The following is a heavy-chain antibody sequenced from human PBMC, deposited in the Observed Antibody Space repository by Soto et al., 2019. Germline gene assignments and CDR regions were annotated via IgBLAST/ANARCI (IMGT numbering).Heavy chain of an antibody. CDR2: INHSGST. CDR1: GGSFSGYY. CDR3: ARGCYSSCSNGVTLEY. V-gene: IGHV4-34*01. Sequence: QVQLQQWGAGLLKPSETLSLTCAVYGGSFSGYYWSWIRQPPGKGLEWIGEINHSGSTNYNPSLKSRVTISVDTSKNQFSLNLSSVTAADTAVYYCARGCYSSCSNGVTLEYWGQGTLVTVSS. D-gene: IGHD2-8*01. J-gene: IGHJ4*02.